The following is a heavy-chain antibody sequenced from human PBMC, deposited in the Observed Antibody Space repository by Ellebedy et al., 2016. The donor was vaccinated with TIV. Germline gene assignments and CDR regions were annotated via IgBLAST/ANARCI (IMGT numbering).Heavy chain of an antibody. V-gene: IGHV4-59*01. CDR1: GGSISSYY. J-gene: IGHJ6*02. CDR2: IYYSGST. D-gene: IGHD3-3*01. CDR3: ARDFFGMDV. Sequence: SETLSLXCTVSGGSISSYYWSWIRQPPGKGLEWIGYIYYSGSTNYNPSLKSRVTISVDTSKNQFSLKLSSVTAADTAVYYCARDFFGMDVWGQGTTVTVSS.